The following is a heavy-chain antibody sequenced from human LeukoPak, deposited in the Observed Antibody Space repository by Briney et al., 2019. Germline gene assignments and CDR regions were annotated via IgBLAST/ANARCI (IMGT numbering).Heavy chain of an antibody. V-gene: IGHV1-69*04. D-gene: IGHD3-22*01. CDR1: GCTFSSYA. J-gene: IGHJ2*01. Sequence: SVKVSCKASGCTFSSYAISWVRQAPGQGLEWMGRIIPIFGIANYAQKFQGRVTITADKSTSTAYMELSSLRSEDTAVYYCARGAYYYDSSGPRRSYWYFDLWGRGTLVTVSS. CDR2: IIPIFGIA. CDR3: ARGAYYYDSSGPRRSYWYFDL.